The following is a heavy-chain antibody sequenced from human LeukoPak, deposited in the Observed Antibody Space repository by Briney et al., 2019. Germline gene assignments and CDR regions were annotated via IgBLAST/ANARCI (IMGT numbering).Heavy chain of an antibody. J-gene: IGHJ4*02. D-gene: IGHD2-8*01. Sequence: PGGSLRLSCAASGFTFSDYYMSWIRQAPGKGLEWVSYISSSGSNIYYADSVKGRFTISRDNAKNSLYLQMNSLRAEDTAVYSCARDCTNGVCYRVFDYWGQGTLVTVSS. CDR3: ARDCTNGVCYRVFDY. CDR1: GFTFSDYY. CDR2: ISSSGSNI. V-gene: IGHV3-11*01.